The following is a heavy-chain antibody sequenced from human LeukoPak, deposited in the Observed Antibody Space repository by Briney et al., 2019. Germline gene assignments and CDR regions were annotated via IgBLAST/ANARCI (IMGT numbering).Heavy chain of an antibody. CDR3: ARTSTDCLDC. J-gene: IGHJ4*02. Sequence: GGSLRLSCAASGFTFSSYAMSWVRQAPGKGLESISYINTGGGSIYYADSVKGRFTISRDNDKSSLYLQMNNVGAEDTAVYYCARTSTDCLDCWGQGTLVTVSS. V-gene: IGHV3-48*01. CDR1: GFTFSSYA. D-gene: IGHD2-21*02. CDR2: INTGGGSI.